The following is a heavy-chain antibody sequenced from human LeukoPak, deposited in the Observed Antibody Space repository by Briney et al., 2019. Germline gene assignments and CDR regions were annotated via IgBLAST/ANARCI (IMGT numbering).Heavy chain of an antibody. CDR1: GFTFSSYG. V-gene: IGHV3-30*02. J-gene: IGHJ4*02. Sequence: GGSLRLSCAASGFTFSSYGMHWVRRAPGKGLEWVAFIRYDGSNKYYADSVKGRFTISRDNSKNTLYLQMNSLRAEDTAVYYCAKDREGATYFDSWGQGTLVTVSS. D-gene: IGHD1-26*01. CDR3: AKDREGATYFDS. CDR2: IRYDGSNK.